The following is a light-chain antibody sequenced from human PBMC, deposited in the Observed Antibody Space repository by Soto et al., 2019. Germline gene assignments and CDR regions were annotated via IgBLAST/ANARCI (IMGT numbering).Light chain of an antibody. CDR1: QRISTW. CDR3: RHYNSYVET. CDR2: MAS. Sequence: DMQMAQSPSTLSASVGDRVTITCRASQRISTWLAWYQQKPGRAPKLLIYMASTLESGVPSRFSGSGSGTEFTLSISGLQPEDFATYYWRHYNSYVETFGQGTRVEIK. V-gene: IGKV1-5*03. J-gene: IGKJ1*01.